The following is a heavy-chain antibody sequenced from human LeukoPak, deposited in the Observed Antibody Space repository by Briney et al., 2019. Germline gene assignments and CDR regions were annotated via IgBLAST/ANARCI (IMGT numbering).Heavy chain of an antibody. CDR1: GGSISSGGYS. D-gene: IGHD3-3*01. CDR2: INHSGST. V-gene: IGHV4-39*07. J-gene: IGHJ5*02. Sequence: TASETLSLTCTVSGGSISSGGYSWSWIRQPPGKGLEWIGEINHSGSTNYNPSLKSRVTISVDTSKNQFSLKLSSVTAADTAVYYCARGDLYYDFWSGYYTRWFDPWGQGTLVTVSS. CDR3: ARGDLYYDFWSGYYTRWFDP.